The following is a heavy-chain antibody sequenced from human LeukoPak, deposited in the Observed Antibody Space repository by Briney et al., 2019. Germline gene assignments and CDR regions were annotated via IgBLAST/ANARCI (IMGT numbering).Heavy chain of an antibody. J-gene: IGHJ3*02. Sequence: SETLSLTCTVPGYSISNGYYWGWIRQPPGKGLEWIGNVYHSGNSYYNPSLKSRVTISLDTPKNQVSLTLSPVTAADTAVYYCAKSNGYGLVDIWGQGTMVTVSS. D-gene: IGHD3-10*01. V-gene: IGHV4-38-2*02. CDR2: VYHSGNS. CDR1: GYSISNGYY. CDR3: AKSNGYGLVDI.